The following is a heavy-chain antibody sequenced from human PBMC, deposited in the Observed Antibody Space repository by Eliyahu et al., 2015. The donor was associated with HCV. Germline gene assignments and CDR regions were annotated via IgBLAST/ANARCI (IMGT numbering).Heavy chain of an antibody. D-gene: IGHD5-18*01. CDR1: GGTFSXYA. CDR2: IIPILGIA. CDR3: AREKAVQLWLSNWFDP. V-gene: IGHV1-69*04. Sequence: QVQLVQSGAEVKKPGSSVKVSCKASGGTFSXYAISWVRQAPGQGLEWMGRIIPILGIANYAQKFQGRVTITADKSTSTAYMELSSLRSEDTAVYYCAREKAVQLWLSNWFDPWGQGTLVTVSS. J-gene: IGHJ5*02.